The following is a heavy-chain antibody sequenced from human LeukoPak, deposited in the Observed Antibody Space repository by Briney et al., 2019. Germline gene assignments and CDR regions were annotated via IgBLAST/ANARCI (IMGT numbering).Heavy chain of an antibody. D-gene: IGHD3-22*01. CDR2: ISYDVSNK. J-gene: IGHJ4*02. V-gene: IGHV3-30*01. Sequence: PGRSLRLSCAASGFTFSSYAMHWVRQAPGKGLEGVAVISYDVSNKYYADSVKGRFTISRDNSKNTLYLQMNSLRAEDTAVYYCARDRLNYDSSGYYSWGQGTLVTVSS. CDR3: ARDRLNYDSSGYYS. CDR1: GFTFSSYA.